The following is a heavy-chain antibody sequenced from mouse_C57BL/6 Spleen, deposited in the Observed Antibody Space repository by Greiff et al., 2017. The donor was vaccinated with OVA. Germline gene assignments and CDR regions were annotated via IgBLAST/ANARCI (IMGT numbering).Heavy chain of an antibody. CDR2: INPSTGGT. CDR3: ARSISFITTVVATDAMDY. Sequence: EVQLQQSGPELVKPGASVKISCKASGYSFTGYYMNWVKQSPEKSLEWIGEINPSTGGTTYNQKFKAKATLTVDKSSSTAYMQLKSLTSEDSAVYYCARSISFITTVVATDAMDYWGQGTSVTVSS. J-gene: IGHJ4*01. V-gene: IGHV1-42*01. CDR1: GYSFTGYY. D-gene: IGHD1-1*01.